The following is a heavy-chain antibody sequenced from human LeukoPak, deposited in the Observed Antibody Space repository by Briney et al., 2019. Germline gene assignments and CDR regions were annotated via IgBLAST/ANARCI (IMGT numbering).Heavy chain of an antibody. D-gene: IGHD6-19*01. CDR2: INPNSGGT. V-gene: IGHV1-2*06. CDR1: GYTFTGYY. Sequence: VASVKVSCKASGYTFTGYYMHWVRQAPGQGLEWMGRINPNSGGTNYAQESQGRVTMTRDTSISTAYMELSRLRSDDTAVYYCARDWQWPEGDYWGQGTLVTVSS. CDR3: ARDWQWPEGDY. J-gene: IGHJ4*02.